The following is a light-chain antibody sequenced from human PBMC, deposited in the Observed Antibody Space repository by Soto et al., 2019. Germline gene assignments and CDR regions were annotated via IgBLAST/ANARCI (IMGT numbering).Light chain of an antibody. CDR3: QQSYSTLKLT. V-gene: IGKV3D-20*02. CDR1: QNIANDY. CDR2: DAS. J-gene: IGKJ4*01. Sequence: EVALTQTPGTLSLSPGARATLSCRASQNIANDYLTWYQQKPGQAPRVLIYDASTRATGIPDRFSGSGSGTDFTLTISSLQPEDFATYYCQQSYSTLKLTFGGGTKVDIK.